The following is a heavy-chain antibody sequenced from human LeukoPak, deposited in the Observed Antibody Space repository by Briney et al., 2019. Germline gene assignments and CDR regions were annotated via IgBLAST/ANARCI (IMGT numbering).Heavy chain of an antibody. D-gene: IGHD4-17*01. CDR1: GFTFSTYW. Sequence: PGGSLRLSCAASGFTFSTYWMHWVRQAPGKGLVWVSRINTDGSSTNYADSVKGRFTISRDNAKNTLYLQMNSLTAEDTALYYCARLSASYGAPNWFDPWGQGTLVTVSP. CDR2: INTDGSST. CDR3: ARLSASYGAPNWFDP. V-gene: IGHV3-74*01. J-gene: IGHJ5*02.